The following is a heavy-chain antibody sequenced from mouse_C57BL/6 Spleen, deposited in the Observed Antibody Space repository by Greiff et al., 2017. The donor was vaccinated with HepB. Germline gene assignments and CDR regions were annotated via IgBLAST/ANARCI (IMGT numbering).Heavy chain of an antibody. CDR1: GYSFTGYY. D-gene: IGHD3-3*01. CDR3: ARTGGLDY. CDR2: INPSTGGT. J-gene: IGHJ2*01. V-gene: IGHV1-42*01. Sequence: VHVKQSGPELVKPGASVKISCKASGYSFTGYYMNWVKQRPEQSLEWIGEINPSTGGTTYNQKFKAKATLTVDKSSSTAYMQLKSLTSEDSAVYDCARTGGLDYWGQGTTLTVSS.